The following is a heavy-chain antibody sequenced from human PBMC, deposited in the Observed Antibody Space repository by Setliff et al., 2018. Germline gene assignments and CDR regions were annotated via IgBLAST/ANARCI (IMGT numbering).Heavy chain of an antibody. J-gene: IGHJ5*01. V-gene: IGHV4-59*11. CDR1: GGSTSSSHS. CDR2: VLDTGIT. Sequence: PSETLSLTCTVSGGSTSSSHSWSWIRQPPGKEMEWIGNVLDTGITNYNPSLEGRVTISVDTSKNQFSLSLTSVTAADTALYYCARRHLLSWFDSWGQGHLVTVS. CDR3: ARRHLLSWFDS.